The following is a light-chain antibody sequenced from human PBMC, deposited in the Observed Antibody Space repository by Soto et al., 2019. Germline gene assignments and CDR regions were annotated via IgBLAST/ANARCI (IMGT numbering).Light chain of an antibody. CDR3: QQYENLPT. CDR2: DAS. J-gene: IGKJ5*01. V-gene: IGKV1-5*01. CDR1: QSISSW. Sequence: IHMTQSPSTLSASVGDRVTITCRASQSISSWLAWYQQKPGKAPKLLIYDASSLESGVPSRFSGSGSGTEFTLTISSLQPDDFATYYCQQYENLPTFGQGTRLEIK.